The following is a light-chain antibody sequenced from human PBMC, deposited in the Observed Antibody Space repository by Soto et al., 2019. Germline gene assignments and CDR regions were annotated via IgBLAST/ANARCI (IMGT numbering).Light chain of an antibody. CDR3: QQYNSYSWT. Sequence: DIQMTQSPSTLSASVGDRVTITCRASQSISSWLAWYQQKPGKPTKLLIYYASSLESGVPSRFSGSGSGTEFTLTISSLQPDDFATYYCQQYNSYSWTFGQGTKVEIK. V-gene: IGKV1-5*01. CDR2: YAS. J-gene: IGKJ1*01. CDR1: QSISSW.